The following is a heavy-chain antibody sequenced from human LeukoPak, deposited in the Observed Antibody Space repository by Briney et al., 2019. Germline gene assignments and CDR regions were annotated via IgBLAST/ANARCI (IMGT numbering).Heavy chain of an antibody. D-gene: IGHD6-19*01. CDR3: AKDIGSAAVAGTPTGWFDP. Sequence: GGSLRLSCAASGFTFNSYDMSWVRQAPGKGLEWVSASSDCGGSTFHADSVKGRLTIYRDNPKHTLYLQMNSVRAEDTAVYYCAKDIGSAAVAGTPTGWFDPWGERTLVTVSS. J-gene: IGHJ5*02. CDR2: SSDCGGST. CDR1: GFTFNSYD. V-gene: IGHV3-23*01.